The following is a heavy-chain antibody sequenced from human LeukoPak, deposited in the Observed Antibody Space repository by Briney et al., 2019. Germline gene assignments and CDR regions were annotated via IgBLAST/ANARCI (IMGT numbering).Heavy chain of an antibody. J-gene: IGHJ6*03. D-gene: IGHD6-6*01. Sequence: GASVKVSCKASGYTFTSNYMHWVRQAPGQGLEWMGIINPSGGSTTYAQKFQGRVTMTRDMPTSTVYMELSGLGSEDTAVYYCARGSEEKYQYYYHDYMDVWGKGTTVIVSS. V-gene: IGHV1-46*01. CDR3: ARGSEEKYQYYYHDYMDV. CDR1: GYTFTSNY. CDR2: INPSGGST.